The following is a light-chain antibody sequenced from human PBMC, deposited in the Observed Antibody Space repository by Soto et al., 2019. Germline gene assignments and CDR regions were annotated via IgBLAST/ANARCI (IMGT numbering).Light chain of an antibody. CDR1: QSVSSN. CDR3: QHYNYWPYT. Sequence: EIVLTQSPATLSVSLGHSATLSCRASQSVSSNLAWYQQKPGQAPRLLIYGASSRATGIPDRFSGSGSGTDFTLTISRLEPEDFAVYYCQHYNYWPYTSGQ. CDR2: GAS. V-gene: IGKV3D-15*01. J-gene: IGKJ2*01.